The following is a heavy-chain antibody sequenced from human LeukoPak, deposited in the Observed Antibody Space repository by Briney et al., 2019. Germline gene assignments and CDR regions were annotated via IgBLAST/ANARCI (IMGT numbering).Heavy chain of an antibody. J-gene: IGHJ4*02. V-gene: IGHV4-59*01. CDR3: ARDQPYDYRFGY. Sequence: PSETLSLTCTVYGGSISSYFWSWLRQPQGKGLEWIGHIYSSGSTNYNPSLKSRVTISVDTSKNQFSLKLRSVTAADTAVYYCARDQPYDYRFGYWGQGTLVTVSS. D-gene: IGHD4-11*01. CDR2: IYSSGST. CDR1: GGSISSYF.